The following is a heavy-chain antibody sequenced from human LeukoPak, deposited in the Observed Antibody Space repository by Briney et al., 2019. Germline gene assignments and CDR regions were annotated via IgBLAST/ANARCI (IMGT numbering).Heavy chain of an antibody. Sequence: GGSLRLSCAASGFTFSSYWMHWVRKAPGKGLVWVSRINTDGSSTSYADSVKGRFTISRDNAKNTLYLQMNSLRAEDTAVYYCARGDFWSGYYVRWGQGTLVTVSS. J-gene: IGHJ4*02. V-gene: IGHV3-74*01. D-gene: IGHD3-3*01. CDR3: ARGDFWSGYYVR. CDR2: INTDGSST. CDR1: GFTFSSYW.